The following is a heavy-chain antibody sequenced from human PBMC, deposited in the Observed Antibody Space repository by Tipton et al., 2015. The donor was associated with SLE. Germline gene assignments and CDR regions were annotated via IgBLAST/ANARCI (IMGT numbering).Heavy chain of an antibody. Sequence: SLRLSCAVYGGSFSGYYWSWIRQPPGKGLEWMAFIRYDGSNKYYADSVKGRFTIPRDNSKNTLYLQMNSLRAEDTAVYYCAKDSRWAGTVHWGQGTLVTVSS. CDR3: AKDSRWAGTVH. J-gene: IGHJ4*02. CDR1: GGSFSGYY. D-gene: IGHD1-1*01. CDR2: IRYDGSNK. V-gene: IGHV3-30*02.